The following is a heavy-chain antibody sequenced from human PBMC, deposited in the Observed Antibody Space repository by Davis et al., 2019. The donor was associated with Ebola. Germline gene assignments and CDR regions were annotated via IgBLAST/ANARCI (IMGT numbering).Heavy chain of an antibody. CDR3: ARGRTTVTTWWFDP. CDR2: INHSGST. D-gene: IGHD4-17*01. Sequence: SETLSLTCAVYGGSFSGYYWSWIRQPPGKGLEWIGEINHSGSTNYNPSLKSRVTISVDRSKNQFSLKLSSVTAADTAVYYCARGRTTVTTWWFDPWGQGTLVTVSS. CDR1: GGSFSGYY. J-gene: IGHJ5*02. V-gene: IGHV4-34*01.